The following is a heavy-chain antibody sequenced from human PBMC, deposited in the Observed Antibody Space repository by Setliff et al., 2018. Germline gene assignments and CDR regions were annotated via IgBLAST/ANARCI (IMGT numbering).Heavy chain of an antibody. Sequence: GGSLRLSCAASGFTFSTYAIHWVRQGPGKGLEWVARISSNVDDTSYADSVKGRFTISRDNSINTLYLQMNSLRTEDTAVYYCARGRKYRAVYFFDYWGQGALVTVSS. D-gene: IGHD1-1*01. J-gene: IGHJ4*02. CDR3: ARGRKYRAVYFFDY. CDR1: GFTFSTYA. V-gene: IGHV3-30*01. CDR2: ISSNVDDT.